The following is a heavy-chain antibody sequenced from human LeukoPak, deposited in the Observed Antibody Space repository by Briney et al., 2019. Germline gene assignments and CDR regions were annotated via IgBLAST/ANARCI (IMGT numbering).Heavy chain of an antibody. CDR2: ILHDGSHQ. CDR3: ARDLGLRYGSGAYRFDP. Sequence: PGRSLRLSCAAYGFSFSTYGMHWVRQAPGKRLESVAVILHDGSHQYYADSVKGRFTISRDMSNNTLYLQMNNLRVDDTALYYCARDLGLRYGSGAYRFDPWGQGTQVIVPS. J-gene: IGHJ5*02. CDR1: GFSFSTYG. D-gene: IGHD3-10*01. V-gene: IGHV3-33*08.